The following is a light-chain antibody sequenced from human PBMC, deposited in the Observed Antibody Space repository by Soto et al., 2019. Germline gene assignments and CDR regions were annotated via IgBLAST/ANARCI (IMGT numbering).Light chain of an antibody. CDR1: SSDIGNLNL. J-gene: IGLJ3*02. CDR3: YSYAGRSNWV. CDR2: AGD. V-gene: IGLV2-23*01. Sequence: QSALTQPASVSGSPGQSITISCTGTSSDIGNLNLVSWYQQHPGEAPKLILFAGDQRPSGVSQRFSASMSVNTASLIISGLQAEDEADYYCYSYAGRSNWVFGGGTKVTVL.